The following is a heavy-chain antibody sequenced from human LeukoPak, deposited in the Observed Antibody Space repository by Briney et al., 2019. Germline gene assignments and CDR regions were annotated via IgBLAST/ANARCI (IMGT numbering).Heavy chain of an antibody. D-gene: IGHD1-26*01. CDR3: ARAMGATFAFDY. V-gene: IGHV3-30-3*01. Sequence: GGSLRLSCAASGFTFSSYAMHWVRRAPGKGLEWVAVISYDGSNKYYADSVKGRFTISRDNSKNTLYLQMNSLRAEDTAVYYCARAMGATFAFDYWGQGTLVTVSS. CDR1: GFTFSSYA. CDR2: ISYDGSNK. J-gene: IGHJ4*02.